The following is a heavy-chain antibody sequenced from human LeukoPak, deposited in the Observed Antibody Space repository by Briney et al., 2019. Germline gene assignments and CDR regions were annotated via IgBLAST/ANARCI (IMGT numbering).Heavy chain of an antibody. Sequence: ASVKVSCKASGYTFTSYYMHWVRQAPGQGLEWMGWINPNSGGTNYAQKFQGRVTMTKDTSISTAYMELSRLRSDDTAVYYCARDRRRYYDHKWLIWFDPWGQGTLVTVSS. J-gene: IGHJ5*02. V-gene: IGHV1-2*02. CDR1: GYTFTSYY. CDR3: ARDRRRYYDHKWLIWFDP. CDR2: INPNSGGT. D-gene: IGHD3-22*01.